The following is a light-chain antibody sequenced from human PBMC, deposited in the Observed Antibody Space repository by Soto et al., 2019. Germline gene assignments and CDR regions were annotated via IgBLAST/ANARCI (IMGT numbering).Light chain of an antibody. Sequence: LTQPRSVSGSPGQSVTISCTGTSSDVSGYSYVSWFQQHPGKAPKLMIYDVSKRPSGVPDRFSGSKSGNTASLTISGLQAEDEADYSCCSFAGSYTLYVFGTGTKVTVL. CDR3: CSFAGSYTLYV. J-gene: IGLJ1*01. CDR1: SSDVSGYSY. CDR2: DVS. V-gene: IGLV2-11*01.